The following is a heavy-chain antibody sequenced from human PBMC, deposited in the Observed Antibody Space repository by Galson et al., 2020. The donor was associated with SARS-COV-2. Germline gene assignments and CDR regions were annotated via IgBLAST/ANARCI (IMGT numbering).Heavy chain of an antibody. CDR1: GYSSTTSW. CDR3: ARLAGYSAGWFSD. D-gene: IGHD5-12*01. CDR2: IYPGDSDT. J-gene: IGHJ4*02. Sequence: GESLKISCKGSGYSSTTSWIDWVRQMRGQGLESIGIIYPGDSDTRYSPSFQGQVTISADKSINTAYLQWSSLKASYTAIYYCARLAGYSAGWFSDWGQGTLVTVSS. V-gene: IGHV5-51*01.